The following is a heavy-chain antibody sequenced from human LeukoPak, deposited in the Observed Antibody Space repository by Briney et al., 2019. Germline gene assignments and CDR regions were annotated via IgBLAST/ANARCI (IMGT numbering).Heavy chain of an antibody. D-gene: IGHD3/OR15-3a*01. CDR1: GFTFSSYS. J-gene: IGHJ4*02. Sequence: GGSLRLSCAASGFTFSSYSMNWVRQAPGKGLEWVSSISSSSSYIYYADSVKGRFTISRDNAKNSLYLQMNSLSGEDTAVYYCARDKDWYFDSWGQGTLVTVSS. CDR2: ISSSSSYI. V-gene: IGHV3-21*01. CDR3: ARDKDWYFDS.